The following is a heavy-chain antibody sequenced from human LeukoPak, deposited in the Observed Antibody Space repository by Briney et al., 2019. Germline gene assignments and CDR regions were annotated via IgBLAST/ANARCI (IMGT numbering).Heavy chain of an antibody. CDR1: GFTFDDYA. J-gene: IGHJ4*02. CDR3: ARVIPYYYDSSGPLPPYFDY. CDR2: ISSSSSYI. V-gene: IGHV3-21*01. Sequence: GGSLRLSCAASGFTFDDYAMHWVRQAPGKGLEWVSSISSSSSYIYYADSVKGRFTISRDNAKNSLYLQMNSLRAEDTAVYYCARVIPYYYDSSGPLPPYFDYWGQGTLVTVSS. D-gene: IGHD3-22*01.